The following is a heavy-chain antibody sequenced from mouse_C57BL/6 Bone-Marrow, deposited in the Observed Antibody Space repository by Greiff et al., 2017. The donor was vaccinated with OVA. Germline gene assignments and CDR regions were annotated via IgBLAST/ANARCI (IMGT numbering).Heavy chain of an antibody. D-gene: IGHD1-1*01. CDR2: IDPSDSYT. V-gene: IGHV1-69*01. CDR1: GYTFTSYW. J-gene: IGHJ4*01. CDR3: ARGFYYYGSSDVDYAMDY. Sequence: QVQLQQPGAELVMPGASVKLSCKASGYTFTSYWMHWVQQRPGQGLEWIGEIDPSDSYTNYNQKFKGKSTLTVDKSSSTAYIQLSSLTSEASAVYYCARGFYYYGSSDVDYAMDYWGQGTSVTVSS.